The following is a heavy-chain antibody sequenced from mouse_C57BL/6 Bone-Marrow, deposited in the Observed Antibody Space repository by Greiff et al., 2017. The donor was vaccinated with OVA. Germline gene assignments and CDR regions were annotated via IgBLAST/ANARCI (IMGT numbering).Heavy chain of an antibody. Sequence: EVQLQQSGPELVKPGASVKISCKASGYTFTDYYMNWVKQSHGKSLEWIGDINPNNGGTSYNQKFKGKATLTVDKSSSTAYMELRSLTSEDSAVYYGARREVYYYGRAMDYWGQGTSVTVSS. CDR3: ARREVYYYGRAMDY. J-gene: IGHJ4*01. CDR2: INPNNGGT. V-gene: IGHV1-26*01. CDR1: GYTFTDYY. D-gene: IGHD1-1*01.